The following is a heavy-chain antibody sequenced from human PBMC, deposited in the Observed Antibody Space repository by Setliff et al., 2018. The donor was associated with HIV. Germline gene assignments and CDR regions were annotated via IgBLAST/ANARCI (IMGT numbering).Heavy chain of an antibody. D-gene: IGHD6-6*01. V-gene: IGHV4-4*07. J-gene: IGHJ5*02. CDR1: GGSIISYY. Sequence: SETLSLTCTVSGGSIISYYWNWIRQPAGQGLEWIGHIYTSGSTNYNPSLKDRVTMSVDTSKNQFSLRLTSVTAADTAVYFCARSSQYGNLNWFDPWCRGTLVTVS. CDR2: IYTSGST. CDR3: ARSSQYGNLNWFDP.